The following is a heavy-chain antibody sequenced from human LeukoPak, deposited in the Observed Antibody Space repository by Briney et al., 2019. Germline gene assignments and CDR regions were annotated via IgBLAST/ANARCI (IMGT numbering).Heavy chain of an antibody. D-gene: IGHD4-17*01. J-gene: IGHJ3*02. V-gene: IGHV3-23*01. CDR2: ISGSGGST. CDR3: AKEKTTVTSRGAFEI. Sequence: GGSLRLSCAAPGFTFSSYAMSWVRQAPGKGLEWVSAISGSGGSTYYADSVKGRFTISRDNSKDTFYLQMNSLTPEDTAVYYCAKEKTTVTSRGAFEIWGHGTMVTVSS. CDR1: GFTFSSYA.